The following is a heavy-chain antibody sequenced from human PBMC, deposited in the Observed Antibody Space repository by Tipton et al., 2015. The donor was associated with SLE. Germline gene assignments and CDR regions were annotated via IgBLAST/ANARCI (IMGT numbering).Heavy chain of an antibody. V-gene: IGHV4-59*01. CDR3: ARRVGYSTSSWYFDL. D-gene: IGHD6-6*01. J-gene: IGHJ2*01. CDR2: IYNSGGT. Sequence: TLSLTCTVSGGSISSYYWSWIRQPPGKGLEWIGHIYNSGGTNSNPSFKSRVTISADTSKNQFSLRLNSVTAADTAVYYCARRVGYSTSSWYFDLWGRGTLVTVSS. CDR1: GGSISSYY.